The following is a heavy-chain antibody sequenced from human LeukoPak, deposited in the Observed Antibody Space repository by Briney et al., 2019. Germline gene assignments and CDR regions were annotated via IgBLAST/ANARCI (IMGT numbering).Heavy chain of an antibody. V-gene: IGHV4-39*07. Sequence: SETLSLTCTVSGGSISSSSYYWGWIRQPPGKGLEWIGSIYYSGSTYYNPSLKSRVTISVDTSKNQFSLKLSSVTAADTAVYYCARESCYGSGSYSYFQHWGQGTLVTVSS. CDR3: ARESCYGSGSYSYFQH. CDR2: IYYSGST. D-gene: IGHD3-10*01. CDR1: GGSISSSSYY. J-gene: IGHJ1*01.